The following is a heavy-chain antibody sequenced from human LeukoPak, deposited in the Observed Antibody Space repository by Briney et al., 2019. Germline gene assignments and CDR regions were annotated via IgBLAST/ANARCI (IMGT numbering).Heavy chain of an antibody. D-gene: IGHD3-22*01. V-gene: IGHV4-59*01. CDR1: GGSISSYY. Sequence: KPSETLSLTCTVSGGSISSYYWSWIRQPPGKGLEWIGYIYYSGSTNYNPSLKSRVTISVDTSKNQFSLKLSSVTAADTAVYYCARDWPTYYYDSSGRYYYYYYGMDVWGQGTTVTVSS. CDR3: ARDWPTYYYDSSGRYYYYYYGMDV. CDR2: IYYSGST. J-gene: IGHJ6*02.